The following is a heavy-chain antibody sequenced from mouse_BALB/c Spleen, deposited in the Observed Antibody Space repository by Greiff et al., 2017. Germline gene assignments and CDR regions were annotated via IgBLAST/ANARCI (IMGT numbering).Heavy chain of an antibody. D-gene: IGHD2-1*01. J-gene: IGHJ2*01. CDR1: GYTFTDYY. V-gene: IGHV1-77*01. CDR2: IYPGSGNT. Sequence: QVQLQQSGAELARPGASVKLSCKASGYTFTDYYINWVKQRTGQGLEWIGEIYPGSGNTYYNEKFKGKATLTADKSSSTAYMQLSSLTSEDSAVYFCANGNYDYGGQGTTLTVSS. CDR3: ANGNYDY.